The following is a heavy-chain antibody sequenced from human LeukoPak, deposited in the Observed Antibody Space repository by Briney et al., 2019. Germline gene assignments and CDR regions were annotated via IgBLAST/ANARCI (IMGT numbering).Heavy chain of an antibody. V-gene: IGHV4-59*01. D-gene: IGHD4-23*01. Sequence: SETLSLTCTVSGGSISSYYWSWIRQPPGKGLEWIGYIYYSGSTNYNPSLKSRVTISVDTSKNQFSLKLSSVTAADTAVYYCAREGAVVTPDACDIWGQGTMVTVSS. CDR2: IYYSGST. CDR3: AREGAVVTPDACDI. CDR1: GGSISSYY. J-gene: IGHJ3*02.